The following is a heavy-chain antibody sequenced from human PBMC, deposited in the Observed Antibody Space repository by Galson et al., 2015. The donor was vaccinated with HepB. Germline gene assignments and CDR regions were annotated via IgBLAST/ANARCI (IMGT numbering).Heavy chain of an antibody. J-gene: IGHJ2*01. Sequence: SLRLSCAASGFPFDSYWMSWVRQAPGGGLEWVANIKTDGSDQFYVDSVKGRFTISRDNDNKSVSLQMTSLRAEDTAVYYCATARGGFFFESYWYFDFWGRGTLVTVST. CDR2: IKTDGSDQ. D-gene: IGHD3-16*01. CDR3: ATARGGFFFESYWYFDF. V-gene: IGHV3-7*03. CDR1: GFPFDSYW.